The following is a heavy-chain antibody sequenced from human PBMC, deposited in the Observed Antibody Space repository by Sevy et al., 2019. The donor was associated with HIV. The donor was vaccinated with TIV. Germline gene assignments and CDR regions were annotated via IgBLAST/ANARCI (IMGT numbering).Heavy chain of an antibody. CDR2: INPNSGGT. Sequence: ASVKVSCKASGYTFTGYYMHWVRQAPGQGLEWMGWINPNSGGTNYAQKFQGRVTMTTDTSISTAYMELSRLRSDDTAVYYCARVNGEEDSSGYYRYWGQGTLVTVSS. D-gene: IGHD3-22*01. CDR3: ARVNGEEDSSGYYRY. V-gene: IGHV1-2*02. CDR1: GYTFTGYY. J-gene: IGHJ4*02.